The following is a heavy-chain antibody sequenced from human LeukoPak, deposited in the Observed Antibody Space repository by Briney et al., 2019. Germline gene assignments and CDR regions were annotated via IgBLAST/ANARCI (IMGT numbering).Heavy chain of an antibody. CDR3: AKDSRVWALDY. Sequence: SGGSLRLSCAASGFTITTYGFHWVRQAPGKGLEWVTFIQDKGRDKSYADSVKGRFTISRDNSKSTLYLHMNSLRAEDTAVYYCAKDSRVWALDYWGQGTLVTVSS. CDR1: GFTITTYG. V-gene: IGHV3-30*02. D-gene: IGHD5/OR15-5a*01. J-gene: IGHJ4*02. CDR2: IQDKGRDK.